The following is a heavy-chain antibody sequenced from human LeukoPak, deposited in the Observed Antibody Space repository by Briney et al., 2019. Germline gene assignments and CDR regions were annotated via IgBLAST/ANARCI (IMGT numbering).Heavy chain of an antibody. V-gene: IGHV1-2*02. D-gene: IGHD3-10*01. CDR1: GYTFTGYY. CDR2: INPNSGGT. CDR3: AMVRGVINWFDP. Sequence: ASVKVSRKASGYTFTGYYMHWVRQAPGQGLEWMGWINPNSGGTNYAQKFQGRVTMTRDTSISTAYMELSRLRSDDTAVYYCAMVRGVINWFDPWGQGTLVTVSS. J-gene: IGHJ5*02.